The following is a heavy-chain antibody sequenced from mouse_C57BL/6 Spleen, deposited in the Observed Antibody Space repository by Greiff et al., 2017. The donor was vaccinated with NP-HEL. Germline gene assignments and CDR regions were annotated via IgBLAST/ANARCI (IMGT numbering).Heavy chain of an antibody. J-gene: IGHJ2*01. CDR2: ISYDGSN. Sequence: ESGPGLVKPSQSLSLTCSVTGYSITSGYYSNWIRQFPGNKLEWTGYISYDGSNNYNPPLKNRISIPCDTAKNQLCLKLNSVSTVDTATYYRARGYGHDFDDWGQGTTLT. CDR3: ARGYGHDFDD. V-gene: IGHV3-6*01. CDR1: GYSITSGYY. D-gene: IGHD1-2*01.